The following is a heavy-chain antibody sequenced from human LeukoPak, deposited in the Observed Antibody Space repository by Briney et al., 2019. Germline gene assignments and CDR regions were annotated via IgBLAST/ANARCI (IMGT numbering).Heavy chain of an antibody. CDR2: INHSGST. V-gene: IGHV4-34*01. J-gene: IGHJ4*02. D-gene: IGHD6-13*01. Sequence: SETLSLTCAVYGGSFSGYYWSWIRQPPGKGLEWIGEINHSGSTNYNPSLKSRVTISVDTSKNQFSLKLSSVTAADTAVYHCASQIAAAGPDYWGQGTLVTVSS. CDR3: ASQIAAAGPDY. CDR1: GGSFSGYY.